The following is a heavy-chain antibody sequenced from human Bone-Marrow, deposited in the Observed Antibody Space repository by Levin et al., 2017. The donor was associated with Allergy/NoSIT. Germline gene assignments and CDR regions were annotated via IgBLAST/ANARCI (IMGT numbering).Heavy chain of an antibody. Sequence: SETLSLTCTVSGGSISSGGYYWSWIRQHPGKGLEWIGYIYYSGSTYYNPSLKSRVTISVDTSKNQFSLKLSSVTAADTAVYYCARFNCSSTSCDGCYFDYWGQGTLVTVSS. D-gene: IGHD2-2*01. CDR3: ARFNCSSTSCDGCYFDY. V-gene: IGHV4-31*03. CDR2: IYYSGST. CDR1: GGSISSGGYY. J-gene: IGHJ4*02.